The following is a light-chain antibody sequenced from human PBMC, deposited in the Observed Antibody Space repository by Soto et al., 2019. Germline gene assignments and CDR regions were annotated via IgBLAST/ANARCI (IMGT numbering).Light chain of an antibody. CDR1: QSIGNY. CDR3: QQRSNWPT. J-gene: IGKJ2*01. Sequence: IVLTPSTSTMSLSPRERASLSFRASQSIGNYLAWYQQKPGQAPRILIYDASNRATGIPARFSGSGSGTDFTLTISSLEPEDFAVYYCQQRSNWPTFGQGTKVDI. CDR2: DAS. V-gene: IGKV3-11*01.